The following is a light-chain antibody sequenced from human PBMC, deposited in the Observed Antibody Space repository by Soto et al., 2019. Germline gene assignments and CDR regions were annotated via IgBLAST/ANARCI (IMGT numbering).Light chain of an antibody. J-gene: IGKJ3*01. CDR2: GAS. CDR3: QQYGSSFT. CDR1: QSIPSNY. V-gene: IGKV3-20*01. Sequence: EIVLTQSPGTLSLSPGERATLSCRASQSIPSNYLAWYQHKPDQPPRLLIYGASSRATGVPATFSGSGSGTDFTLTISRLEPDNSAVYYCQQYGSSFTFGPGTKVEIK.